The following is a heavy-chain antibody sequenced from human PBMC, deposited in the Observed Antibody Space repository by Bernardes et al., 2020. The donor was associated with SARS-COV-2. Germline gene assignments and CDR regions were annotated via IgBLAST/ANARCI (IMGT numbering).Heavy chain of an antibody. J-gene: IGHJ5*02. CDR3: AKSLRFDP. V-gene: IGHV3-23*01. CDR1: GFTFRSSA. Sequence: GGSLLLSCAASGFTFRSSAMSWVRQAPGPGLEWVSAISGSGGSTYYADSVKGRFTISRDNSKNTLYLQMNSLRAEDTAVYYCAKSLRFDPWGQGTLVTVSS. CDR2: ISGSGGST.